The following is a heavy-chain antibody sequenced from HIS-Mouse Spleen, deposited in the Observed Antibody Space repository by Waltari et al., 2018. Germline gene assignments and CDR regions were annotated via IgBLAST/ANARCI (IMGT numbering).Heavy chain of an antibody. V-gene: IGHV4-34*01. CDR1: VGSFSGYY. J-gene: IGHJ3*02. CDR2: INHSGST. Sequence: QVQLQQWGAGLLKPSETLSLTCAVYVGSFSGYYWSWIRQPPGKGLEWIGEINHSGSTNYNPSLKSRVTISVDTSKNQFSLKLSSVTAADTAVYYCARGLHPRRSFDIWGQGTMVTVSS. CDR3: ARGLHPRRSFDI.